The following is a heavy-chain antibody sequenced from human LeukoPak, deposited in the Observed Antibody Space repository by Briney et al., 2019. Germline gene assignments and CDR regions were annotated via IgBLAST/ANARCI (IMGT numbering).Heavy chain of an antibody. J-gene: IGHJ4*02. D-gene: IGHD3-22*01. CDR1: GFTFSSYA. V-gene: IGHV3-23*01. CDR2: ISGSGGTT. Sequence: PGGSLRLSCAASGFTFSSYAMSWVRQAPGKGLEWVSAISGSGGTTYYADSVKGRFTISRDNSKNTLYLQMNSLSRDDTAVYYCVGVGGYDSSGFLDYWGQGTLVTVSS. CDR3: VGVGGYDSSGFLDY.